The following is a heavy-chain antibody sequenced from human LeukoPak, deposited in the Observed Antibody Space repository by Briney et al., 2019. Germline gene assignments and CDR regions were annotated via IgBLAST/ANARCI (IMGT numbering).Heavy chain of an antibody. V-gene: IGHV1-18*01. D-gene: IGHD3-3*01. CDR1: GYTFTSYG. Sequence: ASVTVSCTASGYTFTSYGISWVRQAPGQGLEWMGWISAYNGNTNYAQKLQGRVTMTTDTSTSTAYMELRSLRSDDTAVYYCARDPSYYDFWSGYYRHYFDYWGQGTLVTVSS. CDR2: ISAYNGNT. J-gene: IGHJ4*02. CDR3: ARDPSYYDFWSGYYRHYFDY.